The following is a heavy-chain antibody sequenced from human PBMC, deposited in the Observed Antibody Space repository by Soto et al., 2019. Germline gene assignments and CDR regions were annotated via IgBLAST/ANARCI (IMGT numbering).Heavy chain of an antibody. Sequence: QVQLVQSGAEVKKPGASVKVSCKASGYTFTSHDINWVRQATGQGLEWMGWMNPNSGNTGYAQKFQGRVTMTRNTSIRTAYMELSSLRSEDTAVHYCARWDYGVYARFDFWGQGTLVTVSS. CDR1: GYTFTSHD. CDR2: MNPNSGNT. V-gene: IGHV1-8*01. J-gene: IGHJ4*02. CDR3: ARWDYGVYARFDF. D-gene: IGHD4-17*01.